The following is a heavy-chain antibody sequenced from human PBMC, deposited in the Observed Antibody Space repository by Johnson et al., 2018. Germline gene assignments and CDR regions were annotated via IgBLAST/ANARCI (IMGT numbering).Heavy chain of an antibody. Sequence: VRLGESGPGLVKPSETLALTCTVSGGAMRSYYWNWIRQLPGKGLEWIGYIYYSGSTNYKPSLKSRVTISGDTSKNQVSLKLTPVTTADTAVYYCARAPFDVRVNYAFDIWGQGTMVTVSA. CDR2: IYYSGST. V-gene: IGHV4-59*01. CDR1: GGAMRSYY. J-gene: IGHJ3*02. CDR3: ARAPFDVRVNYAFDI. D-gene: IGHD2-21*01.